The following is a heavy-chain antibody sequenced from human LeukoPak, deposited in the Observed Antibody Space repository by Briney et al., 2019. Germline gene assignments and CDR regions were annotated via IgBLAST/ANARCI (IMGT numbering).Heavy chain of an antibody. CDR1: GVTFDDYA. CDR2: RSWYSGSI. D-gene: IGHD4-17*01. V-gene: IGHV3-9*01. CDR3: ARVSPNTVTTLHYFDY. Sequence: GRSLRLSCAASGVTFDDYAMHWVRQAPGPGLEWVSGRSWYSGSIGYADSVKGRFTSSRDNAKNSLYLQMHTLRAEDTAVYYCARVSPNTVTTLHYFDYWGQGTLVTVSS. J-gene: IGHJ4*02.